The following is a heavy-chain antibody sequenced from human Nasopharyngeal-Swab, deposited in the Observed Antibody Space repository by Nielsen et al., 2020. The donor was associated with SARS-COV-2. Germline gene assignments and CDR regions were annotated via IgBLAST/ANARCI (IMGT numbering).Heavy chain of an antibody. V-gene: IGHV3-21*01. D-gene: IGHD3-3*01. Sequence: GESLKISCAASGFTFSSYSMNWVRHAPGKGLEWVSSISSSSRYIYYADSVKGRFTISRDNAKNSLYLQMNSLRAEDTAVYYCARGVEVGVPYYYYGMDVWGQGTTVTVSS. CDR3: ARGVEVGVPYYYYGMDV. J-gene: IGHJ6*02. CDR1: GFTFSSYS. CDR2: ISSSSRYI.